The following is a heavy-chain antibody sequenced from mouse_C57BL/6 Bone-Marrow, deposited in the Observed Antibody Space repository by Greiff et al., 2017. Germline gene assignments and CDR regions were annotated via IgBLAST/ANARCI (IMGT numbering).Heavy chain of an antibody. D-gene: IGHD2-10*02. V-gene: IGHV1-64*01. CDR1: GYTFTSYW. J-gene: IGHJ3*01. CDR2: IHPNSGST. Sequence: VQLQQPGAELVKPGASVKLSCKASGYTFTSYWMHWVKQRPGQGLEWIGMIHPNSGSTDYNEKFKGKATLTVDKSSSTAYMQLSSLTSEDSAVYYCTRWTSTWFAYWGQGTLVTVSA. CDR3: TRWTSTWFAY.